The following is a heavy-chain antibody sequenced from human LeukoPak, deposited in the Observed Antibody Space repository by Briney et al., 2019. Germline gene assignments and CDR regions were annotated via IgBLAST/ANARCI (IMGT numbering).Heavy chain of an antibody. Sequence: LPGGSLRLSCAASGFTFSSYAMSWVRQAPGKGLEWVSHIGGSDGSTRYADPVKGRFTTSRDNSEKTLYLQMNSLRTEDMAVYCCAKSERSGWYLFDYWGQGTLVTVSS. V-gene: IGHV3-23*01. CDR2: IGGSDGST. D-gene: IGHD6-19*01. CDR3: AKSERSGWYLFDY. CDR1: GFTFSSYA. J-gene: IGHJ4*02.